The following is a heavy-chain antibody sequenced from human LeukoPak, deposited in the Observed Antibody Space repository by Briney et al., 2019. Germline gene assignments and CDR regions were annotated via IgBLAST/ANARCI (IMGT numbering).Heavy chain of an antibody. D-gene: IGHD5-12*01. CDR2: VLYDGSDQ. CDR3: AREGEYSGSPTDY. V-gene: IGHV3-30*14. Sequence: GGSLRLSCAASGFTFSSYTMHWVRQAPGKGLEWVAFVLYDGSDQYYADSVKGRFTISRDDSKNTLYLRMDNLRAEDTAVYYCAREGEYSGSPTDYWGQGTLVTVSS. J-gene: IGHJ4*02. CDR1: GFTFSSYT.